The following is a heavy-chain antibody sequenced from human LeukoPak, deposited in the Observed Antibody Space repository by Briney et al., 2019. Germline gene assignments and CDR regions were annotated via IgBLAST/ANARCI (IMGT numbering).Heavy chain of an antibody. D-gene: IGHD5/OR15-5a*01. CDR2: ISSSSSYI. CDR1: GFTFSSYS. V-gene: IGHV3-21*01. J-gene: IGHJ4*02. CDR3: ARVLGLLPGY. Sequence: GGSLRLSCAASGFTFSSYSMNWVRQAPGKGLEWVSSISSSSSYIYYADSVEGRFTISRDNAKNSLYLQMNSLRAEDTAVYYCARVLGLLPGYWGQGTLVTVSS.